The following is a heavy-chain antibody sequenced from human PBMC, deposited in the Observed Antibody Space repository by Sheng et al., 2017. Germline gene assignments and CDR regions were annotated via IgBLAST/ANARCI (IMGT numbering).Heavy chain of an antibody. J-gene: IGHJ3*02. D-gene: IGHD2-21*01. CDR1: GFTFSSYA. CDR2: ISSNGGST. V-gene: IGHV3-64*07. Sequence: EVQLVESGGGLVQPGGSLRLSCAASGFTFSSYAMHWVRQAPGKGLEYVSAISSNGGSTYYADSVKGRFTISRDNSKNTLYLQMGSLRAEDMAVYYCARAARDPNLGNILWWWGGAFDIWGQGTMVTVSS. CDR3: ARAARDPNLGNILWWWGGAFDI.